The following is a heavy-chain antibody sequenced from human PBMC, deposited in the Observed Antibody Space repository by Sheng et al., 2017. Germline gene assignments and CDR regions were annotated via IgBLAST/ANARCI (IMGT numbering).Heavy chain of an antibody. Sequence: QVQLVESGGGVVQPGRSLRLSCAASGFTFSSYAMHWVRQAPGKGLEWVAVISYDGSNKYYADSVKGRFTISRDNSKNTLYLQMNSLRAEDTAVYYCARGPPGWELTYNWFDPWGQGTLVTVSS. CDR2: ISYDGSNK. CDR3: ARGPPGWELTYNWFDP. V-gene: IGHV3-30*04. J-gene: IGHJ5*02. CDR1: GFTFSSYA. D-gene: IGHD1-26*01.